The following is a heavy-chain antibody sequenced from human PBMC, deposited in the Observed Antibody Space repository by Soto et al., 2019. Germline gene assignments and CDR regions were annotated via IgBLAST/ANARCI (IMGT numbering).Heavy chain of an antibody. CDR3: ARDEEDANLMIVVLPGDC. D-gene: IGHD2-21*01. CDR1: GYRFSRYG. V-gene: IGHV1-18*01. CDR2: VSTYDGNT. Sequence: QVQLVQSGGEVKEPGASVKVSCKASGYRFSRYGINWVRQAPGQGLEWMGWVSTYDGNTQYAQKFQGRITMTTDTSTNTVYLELRSLTSDDTAVDYCARDEEDANLMIVVLPGDCWGQGTLVSVSS. J-gene: IGHJ4*02.